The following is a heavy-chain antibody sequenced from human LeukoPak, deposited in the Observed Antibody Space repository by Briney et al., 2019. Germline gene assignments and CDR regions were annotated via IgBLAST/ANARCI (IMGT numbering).Heavy chain of an antibody. CDR2: IWYDGSNK. V-gene: IGHV3-33*01. D-gene: IGHD3-22*01. CDR1: GFTFSSYG. J-gene: IGHJ3*02. CDR3: ARDRNDYYDSSGYHDAFDI. Sequence: GGSLRLSCAASGFTFSSYGMHWVRQAPGKGLEWVAVIWYDGSNKYYADSVKGRFTISRDNSKNTLYLQMNSLRAEDTAVYYCARDRNDYYDSSGYHDAFDIWGQGTMVTVSS.